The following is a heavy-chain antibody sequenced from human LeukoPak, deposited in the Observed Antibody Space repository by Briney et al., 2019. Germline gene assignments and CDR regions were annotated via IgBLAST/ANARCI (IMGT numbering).Heavy chain of an antibody. Sequence: ASVKVSCKASGYTFTDNYIHWVRQAPGQGLEWMGWIAPKSGGTNYAPKLQGRVTLTRDTSFSTAYMELSGLRSDDTAIYARDGSVESGHYYFDYWGQGTLVTVFS. CDR2: IAPKSGGT. CDR1: GYTFTDNY. CDR3: DGSVESGHYYFDY. V-gene: IGHV1-2*02. D-gene: IGHD5-24*01. J-gene: IGHJ4*02.